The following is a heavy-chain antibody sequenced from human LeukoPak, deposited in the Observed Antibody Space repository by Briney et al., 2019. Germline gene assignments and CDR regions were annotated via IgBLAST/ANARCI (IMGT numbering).Heavy chain of an antibody. V-gene: IGHV1-46*01. CDR1: GYTFTTYY. CDR2: INPSGSKT. CDR3: ARGCSGYDRHYGY. D-gene: IGHD5-12*01. Sequence: ASVKVSCKASGYTFTTYYMHWVRQAPGQGLEWMGRINPSGSKTYYAQKFQGRVTMTTDTSTSTAYMDMRSLRSDDTAVYYCARGCSGYDRHYGYWGQGTLVTVSS. J-gene: IGHJ4*02.